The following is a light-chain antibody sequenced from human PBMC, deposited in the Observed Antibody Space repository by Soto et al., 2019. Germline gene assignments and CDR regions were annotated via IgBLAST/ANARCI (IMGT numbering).Light chain of an antibody. V-gene: IGLV1-44*01. CDR2: SND. CDR1: TSNIGTNT. CDR3: ATWDDSLNVV. J-gene: IGLJ2*01. Sequence: QSVLTQSPSASGTPGQRVSISCSGSTSNIGTNTVSWYQHVPGTAPKLLIYSNDQRPSAVPGRFSGSKSGTSASLAISGLLSEDEADHYCATWDDSLNVVFGGGTKLTVL.